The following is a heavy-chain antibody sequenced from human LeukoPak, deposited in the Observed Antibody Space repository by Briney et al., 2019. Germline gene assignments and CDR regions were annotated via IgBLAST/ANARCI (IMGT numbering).Heavy chain of an antibody. CDR3: ARDTYFYDSSGYYYYYSVDV. CDR1: GFTFSSYE. Sequence: GGSLRLSCSASGFTFSSYEMNWVRQAPGKGLEWISYIPSSGSSTYYADSVKGRFTISRDNAKKSLYLQMNSLRAEDTAVYYCARDTYFYDSSGYYYYYSVDVWGQGTTVTVSS. D-gene: IGHD3-22*01. V-gene: IGHV3-48*03. J-gene: IGHJ6*02. CDR2: IPSSGSST.